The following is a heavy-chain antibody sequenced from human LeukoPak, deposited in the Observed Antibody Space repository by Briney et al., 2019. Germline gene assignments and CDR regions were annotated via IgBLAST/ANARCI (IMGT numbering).Heavy chain of an antibody. CDR3: ARSTGAGLLVLELLWSAAQSTPHNWFDP. V-gene: IGHV4-59*12. J-gene: IGHJ5*02. Sequence: SETLSLTCTVSGGSFSSYYWSWIRQPPGKGLEWIGYIYYSGSTNYNPSLKSRVTISVDTSKNQFSLKLSSVTAADTAVYYCARSTGAGLLVLELLWSAAQSTPHNWFDPWGQGTLVTVSS. CDR1: GGSFSSYY. D-gene: IGHD1-7*01. CDR2: IYYSGST.